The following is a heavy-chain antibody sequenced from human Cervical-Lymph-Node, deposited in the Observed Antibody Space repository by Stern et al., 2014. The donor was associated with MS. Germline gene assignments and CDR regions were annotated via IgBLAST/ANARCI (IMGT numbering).Heavy chain of an antibody. D-gene: IGHD2-8*01. J-gene: IGHJ4*02. CDR3: ARDYEDTSMLFDH. CDR1: GFTFSSYG. V-gene: IGHV3-30*03. CDR2: ISYDANHK. Sequence: VQMVESGGAVVQPGRSLRLSCAASGFTFSSYGMHWVRQAPGKGLEWVTFISYDANHKYYAASVKCRFTNSRDNSKNTLHLQMNSVTPDDTAIYYCARDYEDTSMLFDHWGQGTLVTVSS.